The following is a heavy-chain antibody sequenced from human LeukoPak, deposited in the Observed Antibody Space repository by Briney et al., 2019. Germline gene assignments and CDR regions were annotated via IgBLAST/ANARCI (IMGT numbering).Heavy chain of an antibody. J-gene: IGHJ4*02. CDR1: GGSISSGGCS. D-gene: IGHD6-6*01. CDR2: IYHSGST. Sequence: ASETLSLTCAVSGGSISSGGCSWSWIRQPPGKGLEWIGYIYHSGSTNYNPSLKSRVTISVDTSKNQFSLKLSSVTAADTAVYYCARVKGGGSSIAARPGVHYFDYWGQGTLVTVSS. CDR3: ARVKGGGSSIAARPGVHYFDY. V-gene: IGHV4-30-2*01.